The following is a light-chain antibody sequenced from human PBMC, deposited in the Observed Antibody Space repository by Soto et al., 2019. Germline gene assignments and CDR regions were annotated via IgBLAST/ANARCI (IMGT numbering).Light chain of an antibody. CDR3: HQRQYWPPIT. V-gene: IGKV3D-15*01. J-gene: IGKJ5*01. CDR1: QGIISN. CDR2: GAS. Sequence: DTVMTQSPVTLSVSPGERVTLSCRASQGIISNLAWYQQKRGQAPRVLIYGASTRATGIPARFSGSGSGTDFTLTISSLEPEDFAVYYCHQRQYWPPITFGQGTRLEI.